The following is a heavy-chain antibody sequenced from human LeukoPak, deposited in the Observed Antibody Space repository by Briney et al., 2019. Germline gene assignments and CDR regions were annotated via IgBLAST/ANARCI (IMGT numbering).Heavy chain of an antibody. CDR2: ISYSANTI. V-gene: IGHV3-48*03. CDR3: AREGDYDHFDY. Sequence: GGSLRLSCAASGSTFSSFEMNWVRLAPGKGLEWVSYISYSANTIYYADSVKGRFTISRDNAKNSVYLQMNSLRAEDTAVYYCAREGDYDHFDYWGQGTLVTVSS. CDR1: GSTFSSFE. J-gene: IGHJ4*02. D-gene: IGHD3-22*01.